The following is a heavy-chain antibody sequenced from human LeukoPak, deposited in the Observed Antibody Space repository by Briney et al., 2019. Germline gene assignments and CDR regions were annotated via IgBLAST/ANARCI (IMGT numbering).Heavy chain of an antibody. CDR3: ARGYSNYVYYGMDV. J-gene: IGHJ6*02. Sequence: TSETLSLTCAVSGGSISSYYWSWIRQPAGKGLEWIGRIYTSGSTNYNPSLKSRVTMSVDTSKNQFSLKLSSVTAADTAVYYCARGYSNYVYYGMDVWGQGTTVTVSS. V-gene: IGHV4-4*07. CDR1: GGSISSYY. D-gene: IGHD4-11*01. CDR2: IYTSGST.